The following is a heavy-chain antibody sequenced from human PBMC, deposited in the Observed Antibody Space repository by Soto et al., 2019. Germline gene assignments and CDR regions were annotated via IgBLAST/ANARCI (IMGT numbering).Heavy chain of an antibody. D-gene: IGHD3-3*01. CDR3: TKGIWSEIDV. Sequence: EVQVLESGGDLVQPGGSLRLSCAVSGFTFSIYAMNWVRQAPGKGLECVSSIDKSGGGTFYADSVKGRFTISRDNSKNTLFLQMNSLRADDTAVYYCTKGIWSEIDVWCQGTMVTVSS. J-gene: IGHJ3*01. CDR1: GFTFSIYA. CDR2: IDKSGGGT. V-gene: IGHV3-23*01.